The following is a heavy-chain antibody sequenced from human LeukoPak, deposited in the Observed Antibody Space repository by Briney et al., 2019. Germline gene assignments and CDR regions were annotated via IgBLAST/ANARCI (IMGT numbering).Heavy chain of an antibody. CDR2: ISGSSSYL. Sequence: GGALRLSWADSGFTLSNYNMNGVRQAPGKGVEGVSSISGSSSYLFFADSVKGGLTISRDNAKNSLYLQMNSLRAEDTAVYYCARESMATRITIFGVVISIPVYWGQGTLSPSP. D-gene: IGHD3-3*01. CDR3: ARESMATRITIFGVVISIPVY. V-gene: IGHV3-21*01. CDR1: GFTLSNYN. J-gene: IGHJ4*02.